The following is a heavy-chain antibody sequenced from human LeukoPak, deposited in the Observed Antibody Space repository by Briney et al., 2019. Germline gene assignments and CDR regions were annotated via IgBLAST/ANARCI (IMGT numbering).Heavy chain of an antibody. Sequence: GESLKISCKGSGYRFTSYWIGWVRQLPGKGLEWMGIIYPGDSDTRYSPSFQGQVTISADKSISTAYLQWSSLKASDTAMYYCARSFMVRGVGWFDPWGQGTLVTVSS. J-gene: IGHJ5*02. V-gene: IGHV5-51*01. CDR3: ARSFMVRGVGWFDP. CDR1: GYRFTSYW. CDR2: IYPGDSDT. D-gene: IGHD3-10*01.